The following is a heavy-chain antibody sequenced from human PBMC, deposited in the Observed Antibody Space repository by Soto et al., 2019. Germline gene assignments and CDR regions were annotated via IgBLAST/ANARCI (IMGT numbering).Heavy chain of an antibody. CDR2: INPNNGDT. Sequence: GASVKVSCKASGYTFTGYYIHRVRQAPGQGLEWMGWINPNNGDTNYAQNFQGRVTMTRDTSTSTAYMELSSLTFDDTAVYYCARHSGYDYVFDYWGQGTLVTVSS. J-gene: IGHJ4*02. CDR3: ARHSGYDYVFDY. V-gene: IGHV1-2*02. D-gene: IGHD5-12*01. CDR1: GYTFTGYY.